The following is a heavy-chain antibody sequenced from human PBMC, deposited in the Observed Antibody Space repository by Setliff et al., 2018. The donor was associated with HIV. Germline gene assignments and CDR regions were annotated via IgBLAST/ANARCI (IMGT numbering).Heavy chain of an antibody. CDR3: ARSWEYRVITFGGVPTRWFDP. V-gene: IGHV4-34*01. Sequence: SETLSLTCAVYGGSLSGYHWSWIRQSPEKGLEWIGEINHSGSTNYNPSLKSRVTISVDTSKIQFPVKLSSVTAADTAVYYCARSWEYRVITFGGVPTRWFDPWGQGTLVTVSS. D-gene: IGHD3-16*01. J-gene: IGHJ5*02. CDR1: GGSLSGYH. CDR2: INHSGST.